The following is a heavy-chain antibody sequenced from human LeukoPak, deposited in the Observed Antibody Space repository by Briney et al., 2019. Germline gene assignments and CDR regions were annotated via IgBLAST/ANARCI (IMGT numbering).Heavy chain of an antibody. D-gene: IGHD2/OR15-2a*01. CDR3: ARDSAPKLLSYFCY. J-gene: IGHJ4*02. CDR1: GGSISNRSHF. Sequence: SETLSLTCTVSGGSISNRSHFWGWIRQTPGKGLEWFGSNYSGYTYYNPSLKSRVTISVDTSKDQFSLRLNSVTAADTAVYYCARDSAPKLLSYFCYLGQGILVTVSS. V-gene: IGHV4-39*07. CDR2: NYSGYT.